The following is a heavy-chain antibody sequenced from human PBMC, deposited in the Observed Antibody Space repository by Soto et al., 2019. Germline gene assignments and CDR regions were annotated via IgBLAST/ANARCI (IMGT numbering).Heavy chain of an antibody. D-gene: IGHD3-3*01. CDR1: GGSISSSSYY. V-gene: IGHV4-39*01. Sequence: PSETLSLTCTVSGGSISSSSYYWGWIRQPPGKGLEWIGSIHYSGSTYYNPSLKSRVTISVDTSKNQFSLKLSSVTAADTAVYYCARHSNGDTIFGVVITYGMDVWGQGTTVTVSS. CDR3: ARHSNGDTIFGVVITYGMDV. J-gene: IGHJ6*02. CDR2: IHYSGST.